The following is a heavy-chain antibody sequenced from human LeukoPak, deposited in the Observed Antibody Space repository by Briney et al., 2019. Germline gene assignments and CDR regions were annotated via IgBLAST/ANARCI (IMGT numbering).Heavy chain of an antibody. J-gene: IGHJ4*02. CDR3: ARAPGYSSGWEFLDY. V-gene: IGHV3-21*01. D-gene: IGHD6-19*01. CDR2: ISGSSSYI. Sequence: GSLRLSCAASGFTFSTYNMNWVRQAPGKGLEWVSSISGSSSYIYYADSVKGRFTISRDNAKNSLYLQMNSLRAEDTAVYYCARAPGYSSGWEFLDYWGQGTLVTVSS. CDR1: GFTFSTYN.